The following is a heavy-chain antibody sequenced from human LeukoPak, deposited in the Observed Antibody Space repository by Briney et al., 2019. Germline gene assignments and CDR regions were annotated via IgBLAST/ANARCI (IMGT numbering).Heavy chain of an antibody. V-gene: IGHV7-4-1*02. CDR3: AVGASHYYDSSGYYYFDY. J-gene: IGHJ4*02. CDR2: INTNTGNP. CDR1: GYTFTSYA. D-gene: IGHD3-22*01. Sequence: ASVKVSCKASGYTFTSYAMNWVRQAPGQGLEWMGRINTNTGNPTYAQGFTGRFVFSLDTSVSTAYLQISSLKAEDTAVYYCAVGASHYYDSSGYYYFDYWGQGTLVTVSS.